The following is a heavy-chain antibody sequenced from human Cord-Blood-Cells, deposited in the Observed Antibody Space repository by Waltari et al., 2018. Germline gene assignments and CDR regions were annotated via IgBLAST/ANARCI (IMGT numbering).Heavy chain of an antibody. CDR2: FDPEDGET. CDR3: ATELGYCSSTSCYRYFDY. Sequence: QVQLVQSGAEVKKPGASVKVSCKVSGYTPTELSMHWVRQAPGNGLEWMGGFDPEDGETIYAQKFQGRVTMTEDTSTDTAYMELSSLRSEDTAVYYCATELGYCSSTSCYRYFDYWGQGTLVTVSS. V-gene: IGHV1-24*01. J-gene: IGHJ4*02. D-gene: IGHD2-2*01. CDR1: GYTPTELS.